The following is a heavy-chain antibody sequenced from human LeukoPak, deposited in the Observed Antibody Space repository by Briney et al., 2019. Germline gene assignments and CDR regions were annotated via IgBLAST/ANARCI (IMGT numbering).Heavy chain of an antibody. CDR1: GFTFSSYG. Sequence: PGGSLRLSCAASGFTFSSYGMHWVRQAPGKGLEWVSGISWNSGSIGYADSVKGRFTISRDNAKNSLYLQMNSLRAEDMALYYCAKGMTTVTTLDAFDIWGQGTMVTVSS. J-gene: IGHJ3*02. CDR2: ISWNSGSI. V-gene: IGHV3-9*03. CDR3: AKGMTTVTTLDAFDI. D-gene: IGHD4-17*01.